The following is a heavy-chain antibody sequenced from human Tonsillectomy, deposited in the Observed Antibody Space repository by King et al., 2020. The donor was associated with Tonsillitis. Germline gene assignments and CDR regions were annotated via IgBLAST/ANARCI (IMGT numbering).Heavy chain of an antibody. CDR1: GFTFSSYA. CDR3: ARESKYYSIPIYY. CDR2: ISNDGSNE. Sequence: VQLVESGGGVVQPGRSLTLSCAVSGFTFSSYAINWVRQAPGKGLEWVALISNDGSNEYYADSVKGRFTISRDNSKNTLYLQMNSLRAEDTAVYYCARESKYYSIPIYYWGQGTLVTVSS. D-gene: IGHD2-2*01. J-gene: IGHJ4*02. V-gene: IGHV3-30-3*01.